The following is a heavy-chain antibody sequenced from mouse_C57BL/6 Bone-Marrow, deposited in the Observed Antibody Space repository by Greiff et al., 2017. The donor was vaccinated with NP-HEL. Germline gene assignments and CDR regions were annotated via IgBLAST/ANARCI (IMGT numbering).Heavy chain of an antibody. CDR3: ARSLYYGYDGGLDY. V-gene: IGHV1-81*01. D-gene: IGHD2-2*01. CDR1: GYTFTSYG. Sequence: QVQLQQSGAELARPGASVKLSCKASGYTFTSYGISWVKQRTGQGLEWIGEIYPRSGNTYYNEKFKGKATLTADKSSSTAYMELRSLTSEDSAVYFCARSLYYGYDGGLDYWGQGTTLTVSS. CDR2: IYPRSGNT. J-gene: IGHJ2*01.